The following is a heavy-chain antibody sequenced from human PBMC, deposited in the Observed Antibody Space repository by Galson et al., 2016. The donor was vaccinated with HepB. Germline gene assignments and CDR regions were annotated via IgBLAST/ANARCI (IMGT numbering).Heavy chain of an antibody. Sequence: SVKVSCKASGYTLTGYYIFWVRQAPGQGLEWMGYIHPDSRGTNYAQKFQGRVTMTTDSSTTTAYVELRSLRFDDTALYYCARDVQYRFDSWGQGTLVTVSS. V-gene: IGHV1-2*02. J-gene: IGHJ4*02. CDR1: GYTLTGYY. CDR3: ARDVQYRFDS. CDR2: IHPDSRGT. D-gene: IGHD2/OR15-2a*01.